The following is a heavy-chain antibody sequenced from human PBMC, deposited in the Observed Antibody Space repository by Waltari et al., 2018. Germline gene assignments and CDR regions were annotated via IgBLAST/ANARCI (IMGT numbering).Heavy chain of an antibody. D-gene: IGHD3-10*01. CDR1: GGSFSGYY. J-gene: IGHJ6*02. CDR2: INHSGST. V-gene: IGHV4-34*01. CDR3: ARRPYYGSGSYYNPWPRYYYGMDV. Sequence: QVQLQQWGAGLLKPSETLSLTCAVYGGSFSGYYWSWIRQPPGKGLEWIGEINHSGSTNYNPSRKSRVTISVDTSKNQFSLKLSSVTAADTAVYYCARRPYYGSGSYYNPWPRYYYGMDVWGQGTTVTVSS.